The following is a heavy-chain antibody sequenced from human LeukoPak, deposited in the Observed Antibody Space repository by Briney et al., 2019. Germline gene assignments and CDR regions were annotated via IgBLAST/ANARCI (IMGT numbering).Heavy chain of an antibody. V-gene: IGHV3-48*03. Sequence: PGGSLRLSCAASGFTFRSYEMNWVRQAPGKGLEWVSYISTSGSTIYYADSVKGRFTISRDNAKNSLYLQVNSLRAEDTAVYYCARNGGGGGLWPFDYWGQGTLVTVSS. CDR1: GFTFRSYE. CDR2: ISTSGSTI. J-gene: IGHJ4*02. D-gene: IGHD5-18*01. CDR3: ARNGGGGGLWPFDY.